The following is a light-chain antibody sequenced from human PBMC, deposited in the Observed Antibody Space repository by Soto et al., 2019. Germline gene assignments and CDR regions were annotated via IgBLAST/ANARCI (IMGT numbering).Light chain of an antibody. CDR3: QQYFSHPRP. V-gene: IGKV1-27*01. Sequence: IHMTQSPSSLSASFGDGVTITSRASQDIANFLAWYQQKPGKVPKLLIYAESTLQSGVPSRFSGSGSGKDFTLTISSLQAEDVAVYYCQQYFSHPRPFGQGTKWIS. CDR2: AES. J-gene: IGKJ1*01. CDR1: QDIANF.